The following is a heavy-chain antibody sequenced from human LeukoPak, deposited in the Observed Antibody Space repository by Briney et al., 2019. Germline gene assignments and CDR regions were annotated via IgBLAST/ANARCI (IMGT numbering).Heavy chain of an antibody. CDR1: VFTFSTSA. D-gene: IGHD2-2*02. J-gene: IGHJ3*01. Sequence: GGSLRHSCAASVFTFSTSALSGVGQARGRGLEGVSAITGGGDYTYYADSVKGRFTISRDNPKNAVYLQMISLRAEDTAVYYCAKGYRGIEAFDVWGQGTMVTVSS. CDR3: AKGYRGIEAFDV. V-gene: IGHV3-23*01. CDR2: ITGGGDYT.